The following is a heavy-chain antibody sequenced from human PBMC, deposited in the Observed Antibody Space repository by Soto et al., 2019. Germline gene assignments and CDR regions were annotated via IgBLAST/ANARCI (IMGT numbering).Heavy chain of an antibody. J-gene: IGHJ6*02. CDR1: GFTFSSYG. CDR3: AKDLALRYFDWLPGGYYYYGMDV. V-gene: IGHV3-30*18. D-gene: IGHD3-9*01. CDR2: ISYDGSNK. Sequence: QVQLVESGGGVVQPGRSLRLSCAASGFTFSSYGMHWVRQAPGKGLEWVAVISYDGSNKYYADSVKGRFTISRDNSNNTLYLQMNSLRAEDTAVYYCAKDLALRYFDWLPGGYYYYGMDVWGQGTTVTVSS.